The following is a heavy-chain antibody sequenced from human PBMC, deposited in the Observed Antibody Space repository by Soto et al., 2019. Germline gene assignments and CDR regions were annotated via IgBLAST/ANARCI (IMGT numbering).Heavy chain of an antibody. CDR3: ASIYGDYAD. CDR2: IIPILGEA. J-gene: IGHJ4*02. D-gene: IGHD4-17*01. CDR1: GGTFSSYT. Sequence: QVPLVQSGAEVKKPGSSVKVSCKASGGTFSSYTISWVRQAPGQGLEWMGRIIPILGEAKYAQKFQGRVTISADKSTSTAYLELSSLRSEDTAVYYCASIYGDYADWGQGTLVTVSS. V-gene: IGHV1-69*02.